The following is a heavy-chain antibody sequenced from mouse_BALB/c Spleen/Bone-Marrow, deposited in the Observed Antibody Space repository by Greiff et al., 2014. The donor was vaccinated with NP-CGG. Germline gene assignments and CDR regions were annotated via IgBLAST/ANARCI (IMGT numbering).Heavy chain of an antibody. CDR1: GFTSSDYY. Sequence: EVKLVESGGGLVQPGGSLKLSCATSGFTSSDYYMYWVRQTPEKRLEWVAYITKGGGSTYYPDIVKGRFTISRDNAKNTLYLQMSRLKSEDTAMYYCARQLAYAMDYWGQGTSVTVSS. V-gene: IGHV5-12*02. D-gene: IGHD4-1*01. CDR3: ARQLAYAMDY. CDR2: ITKGGGST. J-gene: IGHJ4*01.